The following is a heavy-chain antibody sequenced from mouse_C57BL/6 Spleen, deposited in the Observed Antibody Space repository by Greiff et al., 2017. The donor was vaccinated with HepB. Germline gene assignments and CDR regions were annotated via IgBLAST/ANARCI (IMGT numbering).Heavy chain of an antibody. Sequence: QVQLQQPGAELVKPGASVKLSCKASGYTFTSYWMHWVKQRPGQGLEWIGMIHPNSGSTNYNEKFKSKATLTVDKSSSTAYMQLSSLTSEDSAVYYCAGSRHGPRDHYYAMDYWGQGTSVTVSS. CDR3: AGSRHGPRDHYYAMDY. CDR1: GYTFTSYW. J-gene: IGHJ4*01. D-gene: IGHD1-1*02. V-gene: IGHV1-64*01. CDR2: IHPNSGST.